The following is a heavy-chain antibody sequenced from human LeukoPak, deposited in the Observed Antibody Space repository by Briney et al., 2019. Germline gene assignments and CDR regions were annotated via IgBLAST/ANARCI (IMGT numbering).Heavy chain of an antibody. D-gene: IGHD3-10*01. V-gene: IGHV3-21*01. CDR3: ARVIFRGATEGYYYYYGLDA. Sequence: GGSLRLSCAASGFTFSSYSMSWVRQAPGKGLEWVSSISGGSSYIYYVDSVKGRFTLSRDNAKNSLYLQMNSLRAEDTAVYYCARVIFRGATEGYYYYYGLDAWGQGTTVTVSS. CDR2: ISGGSSYI. J-gene: IGHJ6*02. CDR1: GFTFSSYS.